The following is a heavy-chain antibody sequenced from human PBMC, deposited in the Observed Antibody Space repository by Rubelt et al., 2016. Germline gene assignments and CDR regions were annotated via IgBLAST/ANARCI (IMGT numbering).Heavy chain of an antibody. CDR1: GFTFDDYA. J-gene: IGHJ6*02. D-gene: IGHD2-21*02. CDR2: ISWNSGSI. CDR3: ATYCGSDPCYGWNYYGMDV. Sequence: EDCGGGLVQPGRSLRLSCAVSGFTFDDYAMHWVRQAPGKGLEWVSGISWNSGSIGYADSVKGRFTISRDNAKNSLYLQMNSLRAADTAVYYCATYCGSDPCYGWNYYGMDVWGQGTTVTVSS. V-gene: IGHV3-9*01.